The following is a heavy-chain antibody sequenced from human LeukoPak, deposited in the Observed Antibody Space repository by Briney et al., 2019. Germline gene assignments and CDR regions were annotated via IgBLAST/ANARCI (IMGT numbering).Heavy chain of an antibody. CDR2: IYYSGST. J-gene: IGHJ4*02. CDR1: GGSISSYY. Sequence: SETLSLTCTVSGGSISSYYWGWIRQPPGKGLEWIGYIYYSGSTNYNPSLKSRVTISVDTSKNQFSLKLSSVTAADTAVYYCARSSGWPSFLDYWGQGTLVTVSS. V-gene: IGHV4-59*01. CDR3: ARSSGWPSFLDY. D-gene: IGHD6-19*01.